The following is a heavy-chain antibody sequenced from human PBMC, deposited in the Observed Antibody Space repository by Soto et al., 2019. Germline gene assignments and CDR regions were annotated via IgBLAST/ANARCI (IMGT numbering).Heavy chain of an antibody. J-gene: IGHJ4*02. D-gene: IGHD3-10*01. V-gene: IGHV2-5*02. Sequence: QITLKESGPPLVKPTQTLTLTCTFSGFSLTASGVGVGWIRQPPGKALEWLALIYWDDDKRYSPSLKSRLTITKDTSKNQVVLTMTNMDPVDTATYYCVKAGFGDWGQGTLVTVSS. CDR2: IYWDDDK. CDR3: VKAGFGD. CDR1: GFSLTASGVG.